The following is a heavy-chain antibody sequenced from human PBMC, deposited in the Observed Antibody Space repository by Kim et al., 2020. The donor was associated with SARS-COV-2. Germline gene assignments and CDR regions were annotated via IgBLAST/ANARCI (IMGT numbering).Heavy chain of an antibody. Sequence: GGSLRLSCEAARYTLSSNSVAWVRQTPGKGLEWVSIIGADGTTIYYADSVRGRFTISRDISRNMVFLQMSSLRADDTALYYCAKKGRTSTWPYDAFDVWG. CDR1: RYTLSSNS. CDR3: AKKGRTSTWPYDAFDV. J-gene: IGHJ3*01. D-gene: IGHD6-13*01. CDR2: IGADGTTI. V-gene: IGHV3-23*01.